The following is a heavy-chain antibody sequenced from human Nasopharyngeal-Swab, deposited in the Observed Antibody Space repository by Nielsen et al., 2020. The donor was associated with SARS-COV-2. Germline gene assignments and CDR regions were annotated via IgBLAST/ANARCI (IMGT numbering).Heavy chain of an antibody. CDR3: ARGRRESPYYYYYYMDV. D-gene: IGHD3-10*01. Sequence: SETLSLTCTVSGGSITSSSYYWTWIRQPPGKGLEWIGEINHSGSTNYNPSLESRVTISVDTSKNQFSLKLTSVTAADTALYYCARGRRESPYYYYYYMDVWGKGTAVTVSS. V-gene: IGHV4-39*07. CDR2: INHSGST. CDR1: GGSITSSSYY. J-gene: IGHJ6*03.